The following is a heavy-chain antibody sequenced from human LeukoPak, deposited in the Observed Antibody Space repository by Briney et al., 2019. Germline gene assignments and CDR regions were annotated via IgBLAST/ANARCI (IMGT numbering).Heavy chain of an antibody. CDR3: ASPDQKAAFDL. Sequence: SETLSLTCSVSGDSITSGAYYWTWIRQTPGEGLEWIGNSYHTGKTHYNPSFKSRLTISVDRSKNQFSLRLTSVTAADTAVYYCASPDQKAAFDLWGQGTMVTVSS. J-gene: IGHJ3*01. CDR1: GDSITSGAYY. CDR2: SYHTGKT. V-gene: IGHV4-30-2*01.